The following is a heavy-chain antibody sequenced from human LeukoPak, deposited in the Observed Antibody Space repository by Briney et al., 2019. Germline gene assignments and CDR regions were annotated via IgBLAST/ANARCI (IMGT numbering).Heavy chain of an antibody. CDR1: GFSFRNSW. J-gene: IGHJ3*02. Sequence: GGSLRLSCATSGFSFRNSWMSWVRQAPGKGLEWVSSNSGSGGSTYYADSVEGRFTISRDNSKNTLYLQMNSLRAEDTAVYYCAKRGLGDREAFDIWGQGTMVTVAS. D-gene: IGHD2-21*02. CDR3: AKRGLGDREAFDI. V-gene: IGHV3-23*01. CDR2: NSGSGGST.